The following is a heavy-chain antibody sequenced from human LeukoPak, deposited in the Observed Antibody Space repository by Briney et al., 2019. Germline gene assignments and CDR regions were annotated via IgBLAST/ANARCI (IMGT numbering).Heavy chain of an antibody. D-gene: IGHD3-10*01. CDR2: IKQDGGEK. CDR1: GFAFSSYW. Sequence: GSLRLSCAASGFAFSSYWMSWVRQAPGKGLEWVANIKQDGGEKYYVDSVKGRFTISRDNAKNSLYLQMNSLRAEDTAVYYCARDSTSLDLGTLFDYWGQGTLVTVSS. V-gene: IGHV3-7*01. CDR3: ARDSTSLDLGTLFDY. J-gene: IGHJ4*02.